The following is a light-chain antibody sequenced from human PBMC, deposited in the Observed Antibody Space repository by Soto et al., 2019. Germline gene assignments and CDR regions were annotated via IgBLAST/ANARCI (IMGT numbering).Light chain of an antibody. CDR1: RSDVGGYNY. J-gene: IGLJ1*01. V-gene: IGLV2-8*01. CDR2: EVN. CDR3: SSYAGSSNV. Sequence: QSVLTQPPSASGSPGQSVTFSCTGTRSDVGGYNYVSWYQQHPGKAPKLMIYEVNKRPSGVPDRFSGSKSGNTASLTVSGLQAEDEADYYCSSYAGSSNVFGTGTKVTVL.